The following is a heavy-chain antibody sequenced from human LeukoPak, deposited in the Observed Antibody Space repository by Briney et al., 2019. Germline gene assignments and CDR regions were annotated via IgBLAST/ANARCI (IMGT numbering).Heavy chain of an antibody. Sequence: SETLSLTCAVYGGSFSGYYWSWIRQPPGKGLEWIGEINHSGSTNYNPSLKSRVTISVDTSKNQFSLKLSSVTAADTAVYYCARALETGTTIDYWGQRTLVTVSS. CDR2: INHSGST. J-gene: IGHJ4*02. D-gene: IGHD1-1*01. CDR3: ARALETGTTIDY. V-gene: IGHV4-34*01. CDR1: GGSFSGYY.